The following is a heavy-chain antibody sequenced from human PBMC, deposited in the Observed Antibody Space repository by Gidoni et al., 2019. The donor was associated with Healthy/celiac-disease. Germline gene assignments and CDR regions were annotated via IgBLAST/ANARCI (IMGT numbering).Heavy chain of an antibody. Sequence: QVQLVQSGAAVKKPGASVKVSCKASGYTFTGYYMHWVRQAPGQGLEWMGWINPNSGGTNYAQKLQGRVTMTRDTSISTAYMELSRLRSDDTAVYYCAKWSSWYGALSVFDYWGQGTLVTVSS. V-gene: IGHV1-2*02. J-gene: IGHJ4*02. CDR1: GYTFTGYY. CDR3: AKWSSWYGALSVFDY. D-gene: IGHD6-13*01. CDR2: INPNSGGT.